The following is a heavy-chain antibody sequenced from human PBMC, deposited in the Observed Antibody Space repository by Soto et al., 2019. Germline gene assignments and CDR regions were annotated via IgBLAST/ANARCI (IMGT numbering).Heavy chain of an antibody. V-gene: IGHV3-74*01. CDR3: ARAGLLASGDY. Sequence: PGGSLRLSCAASGFTFSSSWMYWFRQAPGKGLVWVSGISGDGGTTTHADSVKGQFTISRDNAKNTLYLQMNSLRVEDTAVYYCARAGLLASGDYWGQGTLVTVSS. CDR1: GFTFSSSW. D-gene: IGHD1-26*01. J-gene: IGHJ4*02. CDR2: ISGDGGTT.